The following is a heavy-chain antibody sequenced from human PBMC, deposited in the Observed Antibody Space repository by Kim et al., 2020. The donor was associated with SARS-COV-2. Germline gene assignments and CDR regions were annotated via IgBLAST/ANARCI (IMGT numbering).Heavy chain of an antibody. CDR3: ARDLLGSIDY. Sequence: ADSAKARFTTTRDNSKNTLFLQLNSLRAEDTAVYYCARDLLGSIDYWGQGTLVTVSS. J-gene: IGHJ4*02. V-gene: IGHV3-33*02. D-gene: IGHD1-1*01.